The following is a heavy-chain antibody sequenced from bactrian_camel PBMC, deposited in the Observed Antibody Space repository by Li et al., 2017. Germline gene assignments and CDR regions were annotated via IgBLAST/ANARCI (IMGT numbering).Heavy chain of an antibody. CDR1: GFTFAPYV. CDR3: AKGGTEFGY. CDR2: ISSASHT. J-gene: IGHJ6*01. Sequence: VQLVESGGGLVQPGGSLTLPCAASGFTFAPYVMSWVRQAPGKGLECISAISSASHTYYAISTKGRFTISRDNDKNTLYLQLNSLKTEDTGMHYCAKGGTEFGYWGQGTQVTVS. V-gene: IGHV3S1*01.